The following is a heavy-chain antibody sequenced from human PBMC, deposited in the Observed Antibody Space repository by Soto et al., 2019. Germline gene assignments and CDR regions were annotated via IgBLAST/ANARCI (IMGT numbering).Heavy chain of an antibody. J-gene: IGHJ5*02. CDR2: IYESGYT. D-gene: IGHD5-18*01. V-gene: IGHV4-31*03. CDR3: LRALRHTAMVYPWFDH. Sequence: PSETLSLTCTVSGASVSTGAYYWGWVRQRPGKGLEWVGYIYESGYTYYNTSLKSRLTISLDRSNNQFSLGLTSVTAADTAVYYCLRALRHTAMVYPWFDHWGQGTLVTVSS. CDR1: GASVSTGAYY.